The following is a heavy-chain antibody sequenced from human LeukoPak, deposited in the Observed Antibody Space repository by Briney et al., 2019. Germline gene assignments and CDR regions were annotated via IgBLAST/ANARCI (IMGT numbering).Heavy chain of an antibody. CDR2: IYSSGST. D-gene: IGHD2-2*01. Sequence: SETLSLTCTVSGGSINNYYWSWIRQPAGKGLEWIGRIYSSGSTNYNPSLKSRVTVSVDTSKNQVSLKLSSVTAADTAVYYCTRGGISTSLDYWGQGTLVTVSS. J-gene: IGHJ4*02. CDR1: GGSINNYY. V-gene: IGHV4-4*07. CDR3: TRGGISTSLDY.